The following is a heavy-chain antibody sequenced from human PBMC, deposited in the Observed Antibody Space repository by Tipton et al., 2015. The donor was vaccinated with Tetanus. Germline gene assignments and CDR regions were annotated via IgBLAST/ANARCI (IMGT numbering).Heavy chain of an antibody. V-gene: IGHV4-31*02. J-gene: IGHJ5*02. CDR3: ARALKQGANWFDP. CDR1: DGPVSSGGFY. CDR2: IYYSGTT. D-gene: IGHD3-16*01. Sequence: LRLSCSVSDGPVSSGGFYWGWVRQVTGKGLEWIGNIYYSGTTYYTPSLRGRLSISVDTSKNQFSLKLTSVTAADSAIYYCARALKQGANWFDPWGQGTLVTVSS.